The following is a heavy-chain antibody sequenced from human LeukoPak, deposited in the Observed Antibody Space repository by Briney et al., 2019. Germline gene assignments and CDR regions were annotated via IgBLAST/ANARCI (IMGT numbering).Heavy chain of an antibody. CDR2: ISGSGGST. J-gene: IGHJ4*02. CDR1: GFTFSSYA. Sequence: GGSLRLSCAAPGFTFSSYAMSWVRQAPGKGLEWVSAISGSGGSTYYADSVKGRFTISRDNSKNTLYLQMSSLRAEGTAVYYCAKDYYDFWSGLWGQGTLVTVSS. D-gene: IGHD3-3*01. CDR3: AKDYYDFWSGL. V-gene: IGHV3-23*01.